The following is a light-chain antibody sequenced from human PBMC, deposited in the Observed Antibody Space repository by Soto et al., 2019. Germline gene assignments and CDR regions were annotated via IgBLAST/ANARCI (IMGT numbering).Light chain of an antibody. V-gene: IGKV3-15*01. CDR2: GSS. CDR3: QQYKDWPTP. J-gene: IGKJ1*01. Sequence: EIVMTQSPATLSVSPGERATLSCRASQYVSSSVAWYQQKPGQAPRLLIYGSSTRDTGIPARFSGSGSGTEFILTISSLQSEDFAVYHCQQYKDWPTPFGQGTKVELK. CDR1: QYVSSS.